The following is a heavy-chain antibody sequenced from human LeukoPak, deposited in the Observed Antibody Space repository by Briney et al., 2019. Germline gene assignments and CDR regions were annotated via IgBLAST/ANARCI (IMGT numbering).Heavy chain of an antibody. D-gene: IGHD3-3*01. V-gene: IGHV1-2*02. CDR1: GYTFTSYD. CDR3: ARGKPIGDYYMDV. J-gene: IGHJ6*03. Sequence: ASVKVSCKASGYTFTSYDINWVRQATGQGLEWMGWINPNSGGTNYAQKFQGRVTMTRDTSISTAYMELSRLRSDDTAVYYCARGKPIGDYYMDVWGKGTTVTISS. CDR2: INPNSGGT.